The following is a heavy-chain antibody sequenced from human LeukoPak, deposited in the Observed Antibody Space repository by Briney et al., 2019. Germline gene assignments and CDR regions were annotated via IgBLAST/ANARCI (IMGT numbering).Heavy chain of an antibody. CDR2: ISSSGTTI. V-gene: IGHV3-48*04. D-gene: IGHD5-18*01. CDR1: GFTFSSYA. Sequence: GGSLRLSCAASGFTFSSYAMSWVRQAPGKGLEWVSYISSSGTTIYYADSVKGRFTISRDNAKNSLYLQMNSLRAEDTAVYYCARDGSGYSYGSDKFDYWGQGTLVTVSS. J-gene: IGHJ4*02. CDR3: ARDGSGYSYGSDKFDY.